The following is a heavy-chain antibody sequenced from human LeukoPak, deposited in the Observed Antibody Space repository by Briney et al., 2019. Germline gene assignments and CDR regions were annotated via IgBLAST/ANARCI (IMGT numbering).Heavy chain of an antibody. CDR3: ARAPLPPIIGGPTVYFDY. J-gene: IGHJ4*02. V-gene: IGHV3-30-3*01. CDR1: GFTFSSYA. CDR2: ISYDGSNK. Sequence: GGSLRLSYAASGFTFSSYAMHWVRQAPGKGLEWVAVISYDGSNKYYADSVKGRFTISRDNSKNTLYLQMNSLRAEDTAVYYCARAPLPPIIGGPTVYFDYWGQGTLVTVSS. D-gene: IGHD3-3*01.